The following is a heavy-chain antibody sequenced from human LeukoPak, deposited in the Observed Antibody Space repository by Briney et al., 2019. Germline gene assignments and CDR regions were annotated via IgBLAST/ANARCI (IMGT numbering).Heavy chain of an antibody. CDR1: GYTFTSYD. D-gene: IGHD3-22*01. CDR2: MNPNSGNT. V-gene: IGHV1-8*01. CDR3: ATVDSSGYYSGFDY. J-gene: IGHJ4*02. Sequence: ASVKVSCKASGYTFTSYDINWVRQATGQGLEWMGWMNPNSGNTGYAQKFQGRVTMTRNTSISAAYMELSSLRSEDTAVYYCATVDSSGYYSGFDYWGQGTLVTVSS.